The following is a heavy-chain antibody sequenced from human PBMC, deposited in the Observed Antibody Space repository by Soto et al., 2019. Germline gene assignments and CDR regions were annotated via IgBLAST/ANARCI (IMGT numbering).Heavy chain of an antibody. V-gene: IGHV4-34*01. CDR1: GGSFSGYY. Sequence: SETLSLTCAVYGGSFSGYYWSWIRQPPGKGLEWIVEINNSGSTNYNPSLKSRVTISVDTSKNQFSLKLSSVTAADTAVYYCARTGYSYDNDAFDXWGQGTMVTVS. D-gene: IGHD5-18*01. CDR2: INNSGST. J-gene: IGHJ3*02. CDR3: ARTGYSYDNDAFDX.